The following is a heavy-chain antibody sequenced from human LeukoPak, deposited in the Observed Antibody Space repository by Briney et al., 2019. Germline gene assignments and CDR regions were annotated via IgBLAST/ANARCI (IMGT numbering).Heavy chain of an antibody. CDR2: IYYSGST. Sequence: PSETLSLTCTVSGGSISSYYWSWIRQPPGKGLEWIGYIYYSGSTNYNPSLKSRVTISVDTSKNQFSLKLSSVTAADTAVYYCARVRDGYYTGYFDYWGQGTLVTVSS. D-gene: IGHD5-24*01. CDR1: GGSISSYY. J-gene: IGHJ4*02. V-gene: IGHV4-59*01. CDR3: ARVRDGYYTGYFDY.